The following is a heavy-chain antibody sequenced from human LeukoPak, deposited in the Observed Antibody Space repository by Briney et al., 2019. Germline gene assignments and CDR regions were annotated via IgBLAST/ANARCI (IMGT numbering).Heavy chain of an antibody. CDR1: GGSVSSGPYY. CDR3: ARRGFFDH. V-gene: IGHV4-61*01. CDR2: IYHSGNT. Sequence: KPSETLSLTCTVSGGSVSSGPYYWSWIRQPPGKGLEWIGYIYHSGNTNYNPSLKSRVTLSVDTPKNQFSLKLTSVTAADTAVYYCARRGFFDHWGQGTLVTVSS. J-gene: IGHJ4*02.